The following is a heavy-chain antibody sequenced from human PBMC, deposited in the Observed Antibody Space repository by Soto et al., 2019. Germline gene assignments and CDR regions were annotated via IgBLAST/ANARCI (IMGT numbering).Heavy chain of an antibody. CDR1: GYTFTGYY. D-gene: IGHD6-13*01. V-gene: IGHV1-2*04. CDR3: ARASSSWYSGCYYYGMDV. J-gene: IGHJ6*02. Sequence: ASVKVSCKASGYTFTGYYMHWVLQAPGQGLEWMGWINPNSGGTNYAQKFQGWVTMTRDTSISTAYMELSRLRSDDTAVYYCARASSSWYSGCYYYGMDVWGQGTTVTVSS. CDR2: INPNSGGT.